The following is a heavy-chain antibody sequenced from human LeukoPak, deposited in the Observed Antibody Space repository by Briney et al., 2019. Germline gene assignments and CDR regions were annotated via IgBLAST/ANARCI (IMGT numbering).Heavy chain of an antibody. J-gene: IGHJ6*02. Sequence: SETLSLTCAVSGGSISSYYWSWIRQPPGKRLEWIGYIYYSGSTKYNPSLKSRVTISVDTSKNKFSLKLRSVTAADTAVYYCTRQNWYDYYGMDVWGQGTTVTVSS. D-gene: IGHD1-1*01. CDR3: TRQNWYDYYGMDV. CDR2: IYYSGST. V-gene: IGHV4-59*08. CDR1: GGSISSYY.